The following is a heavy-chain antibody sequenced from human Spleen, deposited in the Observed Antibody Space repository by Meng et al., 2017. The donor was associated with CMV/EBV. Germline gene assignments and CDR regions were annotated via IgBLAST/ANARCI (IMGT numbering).Heavy chain of an antibody. J-gene: IGHJ5*02. Sequence: CTVSGGSTSSGDYYWSWIRQPPGKGLEWIGYIYYSGDTYYSPSLKSRPAISIDRSKNQFSLKLTSVTAADTAVYYCARIGPLFWFDPWGLGTLVTVSS. CDR3: ARIGPLFWFDP. D-gene: IGHD2-21*01. CDR1: GGSTSSGDYY. V-gene: IGHV4-30-4*08. CDR2: IYYSGDT.